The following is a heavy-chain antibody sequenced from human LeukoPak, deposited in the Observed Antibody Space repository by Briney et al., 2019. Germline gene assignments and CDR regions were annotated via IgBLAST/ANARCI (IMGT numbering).Heavy chain of an antibody. V-gene: IGHV1-2*02. Sequence: ASVNVSCKSSGYTFPGYYMHWVRQAAGQGREWMGWINPNSGGTNYAQKFQGRVTMTKDTSISTAYMELSRLRSDDTALYYCAREGYYDSSGPDYWGQGTLVTVSS. CDR3: AREGYYDSSGPDY. D-gene: IGHD3-22*01. CDR1: GYTFPGYY. J-gene: IGHJ4*02. CDR2: INPNSGGT.